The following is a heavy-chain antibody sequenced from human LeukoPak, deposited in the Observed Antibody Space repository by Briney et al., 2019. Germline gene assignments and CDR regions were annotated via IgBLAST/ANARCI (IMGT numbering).Heavy chain of an antibody. CDR3: ARGGAARLHFQN. Sequence: SETLSLTCTVSGGSISSGDYYWSWIRQPPGKGLEWIGYIYYSGSTYYNPSLKCRVTISVDTSKNQFSLNLNSVTAADTAVYYCARGGAARLHFQNWGQGTLVTVSS. CDR2: IYYSGST. V-gene: IGHV4-30-4*02. D-gene: IGHD6-6*01. CDR1: GGSISSGDYY. J-gene: IGHJ1*01.